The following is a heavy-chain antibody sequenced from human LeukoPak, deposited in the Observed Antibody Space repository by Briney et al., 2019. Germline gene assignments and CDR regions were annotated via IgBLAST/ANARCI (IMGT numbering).Heavy chain of an antibody. D-gene: IGHD1-26*01. J-gene: IGHJ4*02. CDR2: ISGSGGST. CDR3: AKLAPSGSYFLAYYFDY. CDR1: GFTFSSYA. V-gene: IGHV3-23*01. Sequence: PGGSLRLSCAASGFTFSSYAMSWVCQAPGKGLEWVSAISGSGGSTYYADSVKGRFTISRDNSKNTLYLQMNSLRAEDTAVYYCAKLAPSGSYFLAYYFDYWGQGTLVTVSS.